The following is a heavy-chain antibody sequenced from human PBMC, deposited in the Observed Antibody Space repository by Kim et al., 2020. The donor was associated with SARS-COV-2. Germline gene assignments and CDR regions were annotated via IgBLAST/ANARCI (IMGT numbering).Heavy chain of an antibody. J-gene: IGHJ4*02. CDR3: ARESMVRGVSVGVY. D-gene: IGHD3-10*01. Sequence: NPSLKSRVTISVDTSKNQFSLKLSSVTAADTAVYYCARESMVRGVSVGVYWGQGTLVTVSS. V-gene: IGHV4-31*02.